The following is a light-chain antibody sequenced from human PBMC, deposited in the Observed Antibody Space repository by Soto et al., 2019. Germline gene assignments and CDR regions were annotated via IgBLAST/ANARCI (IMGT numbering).Light chain of an antibody. Sequence: EIVLTQSPGTLSLSPGERATLSCRAIQSVSSNSLAWYHKKPGQSPRLLMYGASSRATGIPDRFSGSGSGTDFTLTISRLEPEDFAVYYCQQYGSSTGLTFGGGTKVDIK. CDR3: QQYGSSTGLT. V-gene: IGKV3-20*01. J-gene: IGKJ4*01. CDR2: GAS. CDR1: QSVSSNS.